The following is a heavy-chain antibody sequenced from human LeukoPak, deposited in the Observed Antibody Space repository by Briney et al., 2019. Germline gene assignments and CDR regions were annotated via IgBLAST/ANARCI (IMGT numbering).Heavy chain of an antibody. V-gene: IGHV3-21*01. CDR2: ISPTSTYI. D-gene: IGHD4-17*01. Sequence: GSLRLSCAASGFTFSSYSMNWVRQAPGKGLEWVSSISPTSTYISHADSMKGRFTISRDNAKKSLYLQMNSLRADDTAVYYCARGPTVNGYFDYWGQGTLVTVSS. CDR3: ARGPTVNGYFDY. CDR1: GFTFSSYS. J-gene: IGHJ4*02.